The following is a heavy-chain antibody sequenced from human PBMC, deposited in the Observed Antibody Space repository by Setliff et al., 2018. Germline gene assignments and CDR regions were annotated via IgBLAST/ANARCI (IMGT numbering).Heavy chain of an antibody. D-gene: IGHD3-3*01. J-gene: IGHJ4*02. CDR3: ARVDNFWSGPIDY. CDR2: INHSGST. V-gene: IGHV4-34*01. Sequence: SETLSLTCAVYGGSFSGYYWSWVRQPPGKGLEWIGEINHSGSTNYNPSLKSRVTISVDTSKNQFSLKLSSVTAADTAVYYCARVDNFWSGPIDYWGQGTLVTVSS. CDR1: GGSFSGYY.